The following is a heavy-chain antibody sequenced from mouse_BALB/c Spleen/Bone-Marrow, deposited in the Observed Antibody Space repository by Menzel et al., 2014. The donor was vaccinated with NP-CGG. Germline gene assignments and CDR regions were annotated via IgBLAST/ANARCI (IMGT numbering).Heavy chain of an antibody. CDR2: INNNGGST. D-gene: IGHD1-1*01. CDR3: ARVYGWYFDV. CDR1: GFTFSSYG. V-gene: IGHV5-6-3*01. Sequence: EVQLVESGGGLVQPGGSLKLSCVASGFTFSSYGMSWVRQTPDKRLELVATINNNGGSTNYPDSVKGQFTISRDNAKNTLYLQMSSLKSEDTAMYYCARVYGWYFDVWGAGTTVTVSS. J-gene: IGHJ1*01.